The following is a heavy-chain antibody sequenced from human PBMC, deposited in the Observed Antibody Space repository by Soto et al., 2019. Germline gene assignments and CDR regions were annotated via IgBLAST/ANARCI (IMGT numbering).Heavy chain of an antibody. CDR1: GGAFRGYY. CDR2: INHSGST. Sequence: SETPSPTCAVYGGAFRGYYWGWVRQPPGKGLEWIGEINHSGSTNYNPSLKSRVTISVDTSKNQFSLKLSSVTAADTAVYYCARGKLSDYVWGSYRYHFDYWGQGTVVTVSS. D-gene: IGHD3-16*02. V-gene: IGHV4-34*01. CDR3: ARGKLSDYVWGSYRYHFDY. J-gene: IGHJ4*02.